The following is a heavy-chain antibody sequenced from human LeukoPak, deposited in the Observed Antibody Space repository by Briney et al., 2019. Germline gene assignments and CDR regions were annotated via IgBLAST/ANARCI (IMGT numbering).Heavy chain of an antibody. V-gene: IGHV3-23*01. Sequence: GGSLRLSCATSGFTFSDCAMTWVRQAPGKGLEWVSAIGADAGSTYYADSVKGRFTISRGNSKNTLYLQMNSLRAEDTALYYCAKDDSGGYFPDFWGQGTLVTVSS. D-gene: IGHD3-22*01. CDR2: IGADAGST. J-gene: IGHJ4*02. CDR3: AKDDSGGYFPDF. CDR1: GFTFSDCA.